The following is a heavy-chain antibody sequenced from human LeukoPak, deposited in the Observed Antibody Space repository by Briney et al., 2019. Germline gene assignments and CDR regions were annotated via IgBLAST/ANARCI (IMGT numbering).Heavy chain of an antibody. CDR3: ASDSPGYSSGSYFTY. D-gene: IGHD2-15*01. J-gene: IGHJ4*02. Sequence: QPGGSLRLSCAASGFIFRTYWMSWVRQAPGQGLEWVANIKQDGSEKYYVDSVKGRFTISRDNSKNSLYLQMNSLRDEDTAVYYCASDSPGYSSGSYFTYWGQGTLVTVSS. CDR2: IKQDGSEK. V-gene: IGHV3-7*03. CDR1: GFIFRTYW.